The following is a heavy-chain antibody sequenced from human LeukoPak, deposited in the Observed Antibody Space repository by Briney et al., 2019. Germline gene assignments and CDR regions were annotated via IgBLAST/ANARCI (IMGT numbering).Heavy chain of an antibody. CDR1: GGSFSGYY. CDR2: INHSGST. D-gene: IGHD2-2*01. Sequence: PSETLSLTCAVYGGSFSGYYWSWIRQPPGKGLEWIGEINHSGSTNYNPSLKSRVTISVDTSKNQFSLKLSSVTAADTAVYYCARYCNSTSCYAGGFDYWGQGTLVTVSS. J-gene: IGHJ4*02. CDR3: ARYCNSTSCYAGGFDY. V-gene: IGHV4-34*01.